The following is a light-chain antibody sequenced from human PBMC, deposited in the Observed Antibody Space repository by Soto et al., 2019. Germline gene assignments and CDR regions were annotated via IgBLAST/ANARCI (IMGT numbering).Light chain of an antibody. V-gene: IGLV1-40*01. CDR2: GNS. CDR1: SSNIGAGYD. CDR3: QSYDSSLSGSYV. J-gene: IGLJ1*01. Sequence: QSILTEPPSVTGELWVRVTISSTGSSSNIGAGYDVHWYQQLPGTAPKLLIYGNSNRPSGVPDRFSGSKSGTSASLAITGLQAEDEADYYCQSYDSSLSGSYVFGTGTKFTVL.